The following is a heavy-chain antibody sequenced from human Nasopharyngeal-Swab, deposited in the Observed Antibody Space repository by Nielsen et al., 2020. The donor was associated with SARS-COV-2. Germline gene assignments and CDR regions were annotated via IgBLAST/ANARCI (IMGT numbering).Heavy chain of an antibody. CDR2: ISYDGSNI. CDR1: GFTFSSYA. Sequence: GESLKISCAASGFTFSSYAMHWVRQAPGKGLEWVAVISYDGSNIYYADSVKGRFTISRDNSKNTLYLQMNSLRAEDTAVYYCARDCARMVRGATNWFDPWGQGTLVTVSS. CDR3: ARDCARMVRGATNWFDP. J-gene: IGHJ5*02. V-gene: IGHV3-30*04. D-gene: IGHD3-10*01.